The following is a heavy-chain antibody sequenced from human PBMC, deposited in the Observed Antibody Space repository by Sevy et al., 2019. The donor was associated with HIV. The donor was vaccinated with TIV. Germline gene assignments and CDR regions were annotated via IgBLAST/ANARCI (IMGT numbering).Heavy chain of an antibody. CDR1: GYSFTSYW. D-gene: IGHD1-1*01. CDR2: IYPGDADT. Sequence: GESLKISCKGSGYSFTSYWIGWVRQMPGRGLEWMGIIYPGDADTRDSPSFQGQVTISADKSISTAYLQWSSLKASDTAMYYSARHEQLFDYFDYWGQGTLVTVSS. V-gene: IGHV5-51*01. J-gene: IGHJ4*02. CDR3: ARHEQLFDYFDY.